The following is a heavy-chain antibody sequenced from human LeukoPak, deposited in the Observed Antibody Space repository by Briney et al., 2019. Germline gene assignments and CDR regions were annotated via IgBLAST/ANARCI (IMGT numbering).Heavy chain of an antibody. CDR3: ARESSDYIPAY. J-gene: IGHJ4*02. CDR2: ITYDGSHN. D-gene: IGHD4-11*01. V-gene: IGHV3-30*01. Sequence: PGGSLRLSCAASGFTFSNYAMQWVRQAPGEGPEWLAVITYDGSHNFYADSVKGRFNISRDNARDTLYLQMNGLAPEDTAVYYCARESSDYIPAYWGQGTLVTVSS. CDR1: GFTFSNYA.